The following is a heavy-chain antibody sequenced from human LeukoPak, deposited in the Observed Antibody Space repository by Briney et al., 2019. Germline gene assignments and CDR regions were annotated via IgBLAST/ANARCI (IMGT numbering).Heavy chain of an antibody. CDR3: AEDNRYCSSTSCYYYYYGMDV. Sequence: PGRSLRLSCAASGFTFDDYAMHWVRQAPGKGLEWVSLISGDGGSTYYADSVKGRFTISRDNSRNSLYLQMNSLSTEDTALYYCAEDNRYCSSTSCYYYYYGMDVWGQGTTVTVSS. J-gene: IGHJ6*02. D-gene: IGHD2-2*01. CDR1: GFTFDDYA. V-gene: IGHV3-43*02. CDR2: ISGDGGST.